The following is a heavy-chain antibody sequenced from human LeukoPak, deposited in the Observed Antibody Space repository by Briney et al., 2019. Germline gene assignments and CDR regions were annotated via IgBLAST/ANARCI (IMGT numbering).Heavy chain of an antibody. CDR2: ISGSGGST. D-gene: IGHD6-13*01. Sequence: GGSLRLSCAASGFTFSAYNMSWVRRTPGKGLEWVSAISGSGGSTYYADSVKGRFTISRDNSKNTLYLQMNSLRAEDTAVYYCAKDTSKAAVGSFVDYWGQGTLVTVSS. V-gene: IGHV3-23*01. CDR1: GFTFSAYN. CDR3: AKDTSKAAVGSFVDY. J-gene: IGHJ4*02.